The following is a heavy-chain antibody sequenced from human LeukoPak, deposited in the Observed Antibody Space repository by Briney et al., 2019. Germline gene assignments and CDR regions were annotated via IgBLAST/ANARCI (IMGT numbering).Heavy chain of an antibody. CDR1: GFTFSSYS. CDR2: ISSSSSTI. Sequence: QAGGSLRLSCAASGFTFSSYSMNWVRQAPGKGLEWVSYISSSSSTIYYADSVKGRFTISRDNAKNSLYLQMNSLRAEDTAVYYCARDHDYGDGMMRYGMDVWGQGTTVTVTS. D-gene: IGHD4-17*01. CDR3: ARDHDYGDGMMRYGMDV. J-gene: IGHJ6*02. V-gene: IGHV3-48*04.